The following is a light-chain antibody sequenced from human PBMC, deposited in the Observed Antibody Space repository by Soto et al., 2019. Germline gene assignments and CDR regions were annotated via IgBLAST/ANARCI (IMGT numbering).Light chain of an antibody. CDR3: HQYGISPGT. CDR2: GAS. J-gene: IGKJ1*01. V-gene: IGKV3-20*01. Sequence: EIVLTQSPGTLSLSPGERATLSCRASQSVSSNHLAWYQQKPGQAPRLLIYGASTRASGIPDRFSGSGSGTDFTLTSSRLEPEDSAVYYCHQYGISPGTFGQGTKVDIK. CDR1: QSVSSNH.